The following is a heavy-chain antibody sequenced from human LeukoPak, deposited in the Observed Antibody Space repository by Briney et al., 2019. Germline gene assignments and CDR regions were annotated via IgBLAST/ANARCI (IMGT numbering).Heavy chain of an antibody. CDR2: ISAYNGNT. CDR1: GYTFTSYG. Sequence: GASVKVSCKASGYTFTSYGISWVRQAPGQGLEWMGWISAYNGNTNYAQKLQGRVTMTTDTSTSTAYMELRSLRSDDTAVYYCARGRLGSHIVGNWFDPWGQGTLVTVSS. D-gene: IGHD2-21*01. CDR3: ARGRLGSHIVGNWFDP. V-gene: IGHV1-18*01. J-gene: IGHJ5*02.